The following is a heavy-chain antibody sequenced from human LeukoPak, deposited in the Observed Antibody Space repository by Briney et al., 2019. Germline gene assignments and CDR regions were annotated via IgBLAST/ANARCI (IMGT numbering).Heavy chain of an antibody. CDR3: ARGSSSWSFHLGY. D-gene: IGHD6-13*01. Sequence: GGSLRLSCAASGFTFSSYSMNWVRQAPGKGLEWVSSISSSSSYIYYADSVKGRFTISRDNAKNSLYLQMNSLRAEDTAVYYCARGSSSWSFHLGYWGQGTLVTVSS. CDR1: GFTFSSYS. V-gene: IGHV3-21*04. J-gene: IGHJ4*02. CDR2: ISSSSSYI.